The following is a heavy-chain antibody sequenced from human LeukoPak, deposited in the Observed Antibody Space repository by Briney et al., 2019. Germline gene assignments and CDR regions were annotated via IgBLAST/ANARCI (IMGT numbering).Heavy chain of an antibody. D-gene: IGHD2-2*02. CDR1: GFTFSSYA. J-gene: IGHJ4*02. CDR2: ISGSGGST. Sequence: GGSLRLSCAASGFTFSSYAMSWVRQAPGKGLEWVSAISGSGGSTYYADSVKGRFTISRDNSKNTLYLQMNSLRAEDTAVYYCAIDIVVVPAAIRFDYWGQGALVTVSS. V-gene: IGHV3-23*01. CDR3: AIDIVVVPAAIRFDY.